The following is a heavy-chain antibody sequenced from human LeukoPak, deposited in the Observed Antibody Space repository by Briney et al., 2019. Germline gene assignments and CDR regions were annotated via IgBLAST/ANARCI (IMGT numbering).Heavy chain of an antibody. J-gene: IGHJ4*02. V-gene: IGHV1-2*02. Sequence: ASVKVSCKASGYTFTGYYMHWVRQAPGQGLEWMGWINPNSGGTNYAQKFQGRVAMTRDTSISTVYMELSSLRSEDTAVYYCARDDGPTQAFDYWGQGTLVTVSS. CDR2: INPNSGGT. CDR1: GYTFTGYY. CDR3: ARDDGPTQAFDY. D-gene: IGHD2-15*01.